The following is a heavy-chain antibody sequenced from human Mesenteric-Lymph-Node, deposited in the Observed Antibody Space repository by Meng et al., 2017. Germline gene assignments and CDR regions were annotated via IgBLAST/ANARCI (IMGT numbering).Heavy chain of an antibody. J-gene: IGHJ4*02. CDR1: GYSFTSYW. V-gene: IGHV5-51*01. CDR2: IYPGDSDT. CDR3: ARLYGDYFDY. D-gene: IGHD4-17*01. Sequence: KVSCKGSGYSFTSYWIGWVRQMPGKGLEWMGIIYPGDSDTRYSPSFQGQVTISADKSISTAYLQWSSLRASDTAIYYCARLYGDYFDYWGQGTLVTVSS.